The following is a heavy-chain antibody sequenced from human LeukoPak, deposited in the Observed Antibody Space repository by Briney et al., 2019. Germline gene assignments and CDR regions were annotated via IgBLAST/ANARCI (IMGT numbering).Heavy chain of an antibody. J-gene: IGHJ4*02. Sequence: GGSLRLSCAASGFTFDDYGMSWVRQAPGKGLEWVSGINWNGGSTGYADSAKGRFTISRDNAKNSLYLQMNSLRAEDTALYYCARANSSGWYFDYWGQGTLVTVSS. V-gene: IGHV3-20*04. D-gene: IGHD6-19*01. CDR3: ARANSSGWYFDY. CDR2: INWNGGST. CDR1: GFTFDDYG.